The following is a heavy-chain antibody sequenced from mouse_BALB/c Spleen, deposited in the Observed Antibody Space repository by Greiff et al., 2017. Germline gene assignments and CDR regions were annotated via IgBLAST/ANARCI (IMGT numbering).Heavy chain of an antibody. J-gene: IGHJ2*01. CDR3: ARGWERFFDY. CDR1: GFTFSSYA. V-gene: IGHV5-6-5*01. CDR2: ISSGGST. Sequence: EVQVVESGGGLVKPGGSLKLSCAASGFTFSSYAMSWVRQTPEKRLEWVASISSGGSTYYPDSVKGRFTISRDNARNILYLQMSSLRSEDTAMYYCARGWERFFDYWGQGTTLTVSS. D-gene: IGHD4-1*01.